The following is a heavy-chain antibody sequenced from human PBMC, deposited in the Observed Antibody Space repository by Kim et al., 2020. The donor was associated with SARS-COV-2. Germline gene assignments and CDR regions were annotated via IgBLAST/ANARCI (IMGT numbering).Heavy chain of an antibody. D-gene: IGHD6-13*01. CDR1: GGSVSSGSYY. CDR2: IYYSGST. V-gene: IGHV4-61*01. CDR3: AGSYSSSWYYYYYGMDV. J-gene: IGHJ6*02. Sequence: SETLSLTCTVSGGSVSSGSYYWSWIRQPPGKGLEWIGYIYYSGSTNYNPSLKSRVTISVDTSKNQFSLKLSSVTAADTAVYYCAGSYSSSWYYYYYGMDVWGQGTTVTVSS.